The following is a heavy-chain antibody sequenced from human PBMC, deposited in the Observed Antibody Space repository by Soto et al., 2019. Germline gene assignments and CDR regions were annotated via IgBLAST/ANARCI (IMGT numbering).Heavy chain of an antibody. Sequence: GGSLRLSCAASGFTFSSYAMSWVRQAPGKGLEWVSAISGSGGSTYYADSVKGRFTISRDNSKNTLYLQMNSLRAEDTAVYYCAKGERYSSSSNLDYWGQGTLVTVSS. J-gene: IGHJ4*02. V-gene: IGHV3-23*01. CDR1: GFTFSSYA. CDR2: ISGSGGST. CDR3: AKGERYSSSSNLDY. D-gene: IGHD6-6*01.